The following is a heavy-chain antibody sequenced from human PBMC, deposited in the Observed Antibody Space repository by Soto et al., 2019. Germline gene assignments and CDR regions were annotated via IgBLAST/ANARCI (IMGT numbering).Heavy chain of an antibody. CDR3: AKGGESSSWCRGIDAFEI. Sequence: EVQLLESGGGLVQPGGSLRLSCAASGFTFSSYAMSWVRQAPGKGLEWVSAISGSGGSTYYADSVKGRFTISRDNSKNTLYLQMNSLRAEDTAVYYCAKGGESSSWCRGIDAFEIWGQGTMVTV. J-gene: IGHJ3*02. V-gene: IGHV3-23*01. CDR2: ISGSGGST. D-gene: IGHD6-13*01. CDR1: GFTFSSYA.